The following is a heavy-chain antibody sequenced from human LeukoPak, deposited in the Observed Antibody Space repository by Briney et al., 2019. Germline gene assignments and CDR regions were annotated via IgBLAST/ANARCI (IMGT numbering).Heavy chain of an antibody. CDR2: IYYSGST. D-gene: IGHD2-15*01. CDR3: AKNLGSVAAI. J-gene: IGHJ4*02. CDR1: GGSISGSSYY. Sequence: SETLSLTCTVSGGSISGSSYYWGWIRQPPGKGLEWIGSIYYSGSTYYNPSLKSRVTISVDTSKNQFSLKLSSVTAADTAVYYCAKNLGSVAAIWGQGTLVTVSS. V-gene: IGHV4-39*01.